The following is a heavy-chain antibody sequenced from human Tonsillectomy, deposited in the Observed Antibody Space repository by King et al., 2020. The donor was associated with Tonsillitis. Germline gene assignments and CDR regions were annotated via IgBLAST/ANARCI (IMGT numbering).Heavy chain of an antibody. CDR3: ARGPRLGIYYFDY. D-gene: IGHD3-22*01. J-gene: IGHJ4*02. CDR1: GGSISSSSYY. CDR2: IYYSGST. V-gene: IGHV4-39*01. Sequence: QLQESGPGLVKPSETLSLTCTVSGGSISSSSYYWGWIRQPPGKGLEWIGSIYYSGSTYYNPSLKSRVTMSVDTSNNQFSLKLSSVTAADTAVYYCARGPRLGIYYFDYWGQGTLVTVSS.